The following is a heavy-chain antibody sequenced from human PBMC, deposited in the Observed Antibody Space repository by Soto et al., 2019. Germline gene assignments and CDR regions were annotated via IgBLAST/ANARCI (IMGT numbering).Heavy chain of an antibody. CDR1: GFTFSSYA. D-gene: IGHD6-13*01. Sequence: PGGSLRLSCAASGFTFSSYAMSWVRQAPGKGLEWVSAISGSGGSTYYADSVKGRFTISRDNSKNTLYLQMNSLRAEDTAVYYCAKNPAAGPIPYIDYWGQGTLVTVSS. CDR2: ISGSGGST. CDR3: AKNPAAGPIPYIDY. V-gene: IGHV3-23*01. J-gene: IGHJ4*02.